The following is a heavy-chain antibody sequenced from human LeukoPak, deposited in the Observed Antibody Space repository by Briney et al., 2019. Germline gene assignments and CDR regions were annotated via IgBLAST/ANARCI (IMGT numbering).Heavy chain of an antibody. D-gene: IGHD4-23*01. J-gene: IGHJ4*02. V-gene: IGHV1-69*05. Sequence: GASVKVSCKASGGTFSSYAISWVRQAPGQGLEWMGGIIPIFGTANYAQKFQGRVTITTDESTSTAYMELRSLRSDDTAVYYCARVPDLYGGSRYFDYWGQGTLVTVSS. CDR2: IIPIFGTA. CDR1: GGTFSSYA. CDR3: ARVPDLYGGSRYFDY.